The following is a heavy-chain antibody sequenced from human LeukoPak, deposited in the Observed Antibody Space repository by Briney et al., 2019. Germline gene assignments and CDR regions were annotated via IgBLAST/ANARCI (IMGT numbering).Heavy chain of an antibody. Sequence: GGCLRLSCAASGFAVKTKFMSWVRQAPGQGLEWVSSISGSGGSTFYADSVKGRFTISRDNSKNTLYLQMNSLRADDTAVYYCARGYCSSTTCYSRFEFWGQGTLVTVSS. CDR1: GFAVKTKF. D-gene: IGHD2-2*02. V-gene: IGHV3-23*01. CDR2: ISGSGGST. J-gene: IGHJ4*02. CDR3: ARGYCSSTTCYSRFEF.